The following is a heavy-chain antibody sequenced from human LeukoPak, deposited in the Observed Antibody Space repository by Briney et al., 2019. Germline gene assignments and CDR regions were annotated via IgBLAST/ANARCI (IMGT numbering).Heavy chain of an antibody. CDR2: ISYSGSS. CDR1: GSSISSYY. J-gene: IGHJ2*01. Sequence: PSETLSLTCTVSGSSISSYYWSWVRQPPGKGLEWVSYISYSGSSNYNPALKSRVTTNGETPNNQCSLKLTSVSAADTAVYYCARPSSTSRWYFDIWGRGKLVTVSS. V-gene: IGHV4-59*01. CDR3: ARPSSTSRWYFDI. D-gene: IGHD2-2*01.